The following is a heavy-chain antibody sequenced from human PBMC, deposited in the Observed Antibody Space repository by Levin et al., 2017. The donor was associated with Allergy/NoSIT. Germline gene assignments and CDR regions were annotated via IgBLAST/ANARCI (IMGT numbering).Heavy chain of an antibody. J-gene: IGHJ6*03. Sequence: SETLSLTCTVSGGSVSSGSYFWSWIRQPPGKGLEWIGYIYYSGSTNYNPSLKSRVTISVDTSKNQFSLKLSSVTAADTAVFYFATGLYCSGGSCYTYYYYYYMDVWGKGTTVTVSS. V-gene: IGHV4-61*01. CDR3: ATGLYCSGGSCYTYYYYYYMDV. CDR1: GGSVSSGSYF. CDR2: IYYSGST. D-gene: IGHD2-15*01.